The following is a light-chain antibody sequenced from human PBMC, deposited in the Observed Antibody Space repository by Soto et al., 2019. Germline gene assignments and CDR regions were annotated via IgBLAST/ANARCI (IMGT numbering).Light chain of an antibody. J-gene: IGKJ5*01. V-gene: IGKV3-20*01. Sequence: DIVLTRSPGTLSLSPGERATLSCRASQSVASTYFASYQQKPGQAPRLLIYDASTRATGIPDRFSGSGSGTDFTLPISRLEPEDLAVYYCQRFGSSSITFGQGTRLEIK. CDR3: QRFGSSSIT. CDR1: QSVASTY. CDR2: DAS.